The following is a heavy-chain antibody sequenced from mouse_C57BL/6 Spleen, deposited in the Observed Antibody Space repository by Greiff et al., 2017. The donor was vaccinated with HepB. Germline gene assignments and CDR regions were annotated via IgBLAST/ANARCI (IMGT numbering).Heavy chain of an antibody. Sequence: QVHVKQPGAELVKPGASVKLSCKASGYTFTSYWMHWVKQRPGRGLEWIGRIDPNSGGTKYNEKFKSKATLTVDKPSSTAYMQLSSLTSEDSAVYYCARSEDGYYVGYFDVWGTGTTVTVSS. CDR1: GYTFTSYW. D-gene: IGHD2-3*01. V-gene: IGHV1-72*01. J-gene: IGHJ1*03. CDR3: ARSEDGYYVGYFDV. CDR2: IDPNSGGT.